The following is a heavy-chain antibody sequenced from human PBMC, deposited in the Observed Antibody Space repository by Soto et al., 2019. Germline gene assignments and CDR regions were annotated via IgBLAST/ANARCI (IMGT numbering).Heavy chain of an antibody. Sequence: QVQLVQSGAEVKKPGASVKVSCKASGYTFTSYGISWVRQAPGQGLEWMGWISAYNGNTNYAQKLQGRVTMTTDTSTSTAYMGLRSLGADDTAMYYCERFYAGSNWNGEDYWGQGTLVTVSS. D-gene: IGHD1-1*01. CDR2: ISAYNGNT. V-gene: IGHV1-18*01. CDR1: GYTFTSYG. J-gene: IGHJ4*02. CDR3: ERFYAGSNWNGEDY.